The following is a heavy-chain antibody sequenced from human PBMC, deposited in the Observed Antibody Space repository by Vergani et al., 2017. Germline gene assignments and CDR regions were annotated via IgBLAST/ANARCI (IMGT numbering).Heavy chain of an antibody. J-gene: IGHJ4*02. CDR3: TRQPQEGASGPPSVPT. V-gene: IGHV4-34*01. Sequence: QVQLQQWGAGLLKPSETLSLTCAVYGGSFSGYYWSWIRQPPGKGLEWIGEINHSGSTNYNPSLKSRVTISLDTSKNQFSLKLSSVTAADTAVYYCTRQPQEGASGPPSVPTWGQGISVIVSS. CDR2: INHSGST. D-gene: IGHD1-26*01. CDR1: GGSFSGYY.